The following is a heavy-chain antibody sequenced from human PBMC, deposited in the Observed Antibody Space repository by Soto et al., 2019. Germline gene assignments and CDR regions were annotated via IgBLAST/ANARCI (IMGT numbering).Heavy chain of an antibody. CDR1: GGSISSSNW. V-gene: IGHV4-4*02. J-gene: IGHJ5*02. Sequence: SETLSLTCAVSGGSISSSNWWSWVRQPPGKGLEWIGEIYHSGSTNYNPSLKSRVTISVDKSKNQFSLKLSSVTAADTAVYYCARVSIAAAGGWFDPWGQGTLVTVSS. CDR2: IYHSGST. CDR3: ARVSIAAAGGWFDP. D-gene: IGHD6-13*01.